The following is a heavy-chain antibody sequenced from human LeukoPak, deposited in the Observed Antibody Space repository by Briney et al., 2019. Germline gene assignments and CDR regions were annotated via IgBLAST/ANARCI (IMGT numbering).Heavy chain of an antibody. Sequence: ASVKVPCKASGYTFTSYGISWVRQAPGQGLEWMGWISAYNGNTNYAQKLQGRVTMTTDTSTSTAYMELRSLRSDDTAVYYCARVDYGSGSYALDYWGQGTLVTVSS. D-gene: IGHD3-10*01. J-gene: IGHJ4*02. CDR2: ISAYNGNT. CDR1: GYTFTSYG. V-gene: IGHV1-18*01. CDR3: ARVDYGSGSYALDY.